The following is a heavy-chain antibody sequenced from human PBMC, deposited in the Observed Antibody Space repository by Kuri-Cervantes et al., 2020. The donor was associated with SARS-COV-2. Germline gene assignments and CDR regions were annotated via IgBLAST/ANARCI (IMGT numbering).Heavy chain of an antibody. J-gene: IGHJ4*02. CDR1: GFTFSDYW. CDR2: ISYDGGRT. CDR3: VRDCTIGSCSNAGKY. Sequence: LSLTCAASGFTFSDYWMHWVRQAPGKGPMWVSRISYDGGRTMYADSVRGRFTISRDNAKNTLFLQMNSLRLEDTAVYYCVRDCTIGSCSNAGKYWGQGTLVTVSS. V-gene: IGHV3-74*03. D-gene: IGHD2-15*01.